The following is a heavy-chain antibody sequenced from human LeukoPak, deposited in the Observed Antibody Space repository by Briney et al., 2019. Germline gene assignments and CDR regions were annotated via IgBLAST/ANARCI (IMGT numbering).Heavy chain of an antibody. V-gene: IGHV4-34*01. J-gene: IGHJ4*02. CDR1: GGSFSGYY. CDR2: INHSGGT. CDR3: ASTMVRGVTAPKNFDY. D-gene: IGHD3-10*01. Sequence: SETLSLTCAVYGGSFSGYYWSWIRQPPGKGLEWIGEINHSGGTNYNPSLKSRVTISVDTSKNQFSLKLSSVTAADTAVYYCASTMVRGVTAPKNFDYWGQGTLVTVSS.